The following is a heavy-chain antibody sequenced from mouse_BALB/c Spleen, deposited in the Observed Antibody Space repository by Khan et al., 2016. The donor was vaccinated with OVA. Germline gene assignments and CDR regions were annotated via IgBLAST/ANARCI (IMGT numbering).Heavy chain of an antibody. CDR2: INSNGGRT. Sequence: EVKLEVSGGGLVQPGGSLKLSCVASGFTFSSYGMSWVRQTPDKRLELVATINSNGGRTYYPDSVKGRFTISRHNAKNTLYLQMSSLKSEDTAIYYCTRMATPINWGQGTTLTGAS. J-gene: IGHJ2*01. CDR3: TRMATPIN. V-gene: IGHV5-6-3*01. CDR1: GFTFSSYG.